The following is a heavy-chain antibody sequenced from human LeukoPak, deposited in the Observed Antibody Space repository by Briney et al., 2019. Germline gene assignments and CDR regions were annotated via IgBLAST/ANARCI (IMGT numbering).Heavy chain of an antibody. CDR3: AKGIYSSGWSYFDY. D-gene: IGHD6-19*01. CDR1: GSTFSNSA. CDR2: LSGSGITT. V-gene: IGHV3-23*01. Sequence: PGGSLRLSCAASGSTFSNSAMSWVRQAPGEGLEWVSTLSGSGITTYYADSVKGRFTISRDNSKNTLYLQMNSLRAEDTAVYYCAKGIYSSGWSYFDYWGHGTLVTVSS. J-gene: IGHJ4*01.